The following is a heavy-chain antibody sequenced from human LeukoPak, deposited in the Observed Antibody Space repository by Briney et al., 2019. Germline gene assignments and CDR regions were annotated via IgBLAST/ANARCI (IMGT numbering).Heavy chain of an antibody. V-gene: IGHV4-39*07. D-gene: IGHD6-19*01. Sequence: PSETLSLTCTVSGGSISSSSYYWGWIRQPPGKGLEWIGSIYYSGSTYYNPSLKSRVTISVDTSKNQFSLKLSSVTAADTAVYYCAEQISGWVFDYWGQGTLVTVSS. J-gene: IGHJ4*02. CDR3: AEQISGWVFDY. CDR2: IYYSGST. CDR1: GGSISSSSYY.